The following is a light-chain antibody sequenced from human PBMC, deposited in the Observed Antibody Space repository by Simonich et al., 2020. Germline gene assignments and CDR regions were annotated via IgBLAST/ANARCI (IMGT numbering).Light chain of an antibody. V-gene: IGLV2-23*01. CDR1: SSDVGSYNL. CDR2: EGS. CDR3: CSYAGSSTLV. J-gene: IGLJ3*02. Sequence: QSALTQPASVSRSPGQSITISCTGTSSDVGSYNLFSWYQQHPVKAPKLMIYEGSKRHSGVSNRFSGSKSGNTASLTISVLQAEDEADYYCCSYAGSSTLVFGGGTKLTVL.